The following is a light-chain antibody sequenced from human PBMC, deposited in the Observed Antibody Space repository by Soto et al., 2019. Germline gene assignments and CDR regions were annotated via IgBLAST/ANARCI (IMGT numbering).Light chain of an antibody. Sequence: DIQMTQSPSSLSASVGDRVTITWGASQSISSYLNWYQQKPGKAPKLLIYAASSLQSGVPSRFSGSGSGTDLTITISSLKNEDFETYYCQQSYSNTWTFGQGTKVDIK. J-gene: IGKJ1*01. V-gene: IGKV1-39*01. CDR3: QQSYSNTWT. CDR1: QSISSY. CDR2: AAS.